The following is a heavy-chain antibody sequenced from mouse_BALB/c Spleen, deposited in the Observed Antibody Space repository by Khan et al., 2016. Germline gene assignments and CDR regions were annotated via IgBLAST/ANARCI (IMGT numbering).Heavy chain of an antibody. CDR3: TRGDYYGSGY. CDR2: IHYSGST. D-gene: IGHD1-1*01. V-gene: IGHV3-1*02. J-gene: IGHJ2*01. CDR1: GYSISSGYS. Sequence: EVQLQESGPDLVKPSQSLSLTCTVTGYSISSGYSWHWIRQFPGNKLEWMAYIHYSGSTNYNPSLKSRISITRDTSKNQFFLQLISVTTEDTATYYCTRGDYYGSGYWGHGTTLTVSS.